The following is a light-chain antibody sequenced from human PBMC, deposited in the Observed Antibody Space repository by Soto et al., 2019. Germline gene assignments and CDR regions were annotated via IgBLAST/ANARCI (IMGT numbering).Light chain of an antibody. CDR3: QQRANLPLT. J-gene: IGKJ1*01. CDR2: DAT. V-gene: IGKV3-11*01. CDR1: QSVSRY. Sequence: EIVLTQSPATLSLSPGERATLSCRASQSVSRYFAWYQQRPGQAPRLLIYDATNRATGIPARFSGSGSGTDFTLTISSLEPEDFAVYYCQQRANLPLTFGQGTRVEIK.